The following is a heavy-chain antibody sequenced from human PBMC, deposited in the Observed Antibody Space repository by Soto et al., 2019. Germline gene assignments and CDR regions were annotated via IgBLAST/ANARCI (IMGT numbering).Heavy chain of an antibody. V-gene: IGHV3-7*01. D-gene: IGHD1-1*01. CDR1: RFTFSSYW. CDR2: IKEDGSDK. Sequence: GGSLRLSCAASRFTFSSYWMSWVRQAPGRGLEWVANIKEDGSDKYYADSVKSRFTISRDNAKKSLYVQMNSLRVEDTAVYYCARGIDDNASFGMDVWGQGTTVTVSS. J-gene: IGHJ6*02. CDR3: ARGIDDNASFGMDV.